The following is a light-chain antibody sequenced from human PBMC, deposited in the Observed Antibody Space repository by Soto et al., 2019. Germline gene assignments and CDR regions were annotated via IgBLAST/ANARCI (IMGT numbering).Light chain of an antibody. CDR3: QQYDNWPSIT. V-gene: IGKV3-15*01. CDR1: QSVSNS. CDR2: AAS. Sequence: EIVMTQSPATLSVSAGERATVSCRASQSVSNSLAWCQQKPGQAPRLLLYAASTRATGVPVRFSGSGSGTGFTLTISSLQSEDFAIYYCQQYDNWPSITFGQGTRLEIK. J-gene: IGKJ5*01.